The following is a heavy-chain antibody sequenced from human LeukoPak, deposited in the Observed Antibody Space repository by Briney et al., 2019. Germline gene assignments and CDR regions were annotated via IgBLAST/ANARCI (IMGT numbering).Heavy chain of an antibody. CDR2: ISYDGSNK. CDR3: ARDRAHYDSSGYFDY. D-gene: IGHD3-22*01. J-gene: IGHJ4*02. CDR1: GFTFSSYG. Sequence: GGSLRLSCAASGFTFSSYGMHWVRQAPGKGLEWVAVISYDGSNKYYADSVKGRFTISRDNSKNTLYLQMNSLRAEDTAVYYCARDRAHYDSSGYFDYWGQGTLVTVSS. V-gene: IGHV3-30*19.